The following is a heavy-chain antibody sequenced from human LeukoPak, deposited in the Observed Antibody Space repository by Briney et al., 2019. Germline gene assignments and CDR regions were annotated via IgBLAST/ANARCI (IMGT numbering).Heavy chain of an antibody. D-gene: IGHD3-10*01. CDR3: ARRTSYGSGSYYFYYYYGMDV. CDR2: ISGSGSTI. Sequence: GGSLRLSCAASGFTFSDYYMSWIRQAPGKELEWVSYISGSGSTIYYADSVKGRFTISRDNAKNSLYLQMNSLRAEDTAVYYCARRTSYGSGSYYFYYYYGMDVWGQGTTVTVSS. V-gene: IGHV3-11*04. J-gene: IGHJ6*02. CDR1: GFTFSDYY.